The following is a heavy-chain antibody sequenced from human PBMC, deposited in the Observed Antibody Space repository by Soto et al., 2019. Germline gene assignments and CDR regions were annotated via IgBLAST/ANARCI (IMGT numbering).Heavy chain of an antibody. CDR2: INHDGSDK. V-gene: IGHV3-7*03. D-gene: IGHD6-19*01. Sequence: GGSLRLSCVTSGFTFNSYWMSWVRQTPGQGLECVARINHDGSDKNYVDSVKGRFTISRDNAKNSLFLQMNSLRADDTAVYYCTTLSWDASDWHWGLGALVTVSS. CDR3: TTLSWDASDWH. J-gene: IGHJ4*02. CDR1: GFTFNSYW.